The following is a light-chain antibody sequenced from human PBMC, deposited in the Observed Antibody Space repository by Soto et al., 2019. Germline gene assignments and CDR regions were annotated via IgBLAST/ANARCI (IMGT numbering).Light chain of an antibody. CDR1: HDISRW. CDR3: QQKNIFPRK. CDR2: DAS. Sequence: DIQMTQSPSSVSASVGDRVPITCRAWHDISRWFAWYQQKPEKAPRLLIYDASNLESGVPSRFDGSGSGTDCTITISSLQPEESANYYCQQKNIFPRKFGRGTQWDVK. J-gene: IGKJ1*01. V-gene: IGKV1-12*01.